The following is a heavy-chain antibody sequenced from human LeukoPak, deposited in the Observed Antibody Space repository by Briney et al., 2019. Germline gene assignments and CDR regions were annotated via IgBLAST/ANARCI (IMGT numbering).Heavy chain of an antibody. CDR1: GFTFSSYS. J-gene: IGHJ1*01. Sequence: GGSLRLSCAASGFTFSSYSMNWVRQAPGKGLEWVSSISSSSSYIYYADSVKGRFTISRDNAKNSLYLQMNSLRAEDTAVYYCARDSSSWYPRGYFQHWGQGTLVTVSS. D-gene: IGHD6-13*01. CDR3: ARDSSSWYPRGYFQH. V-gene: IGHV3-21*01. CDR2: ISSSSSYI.